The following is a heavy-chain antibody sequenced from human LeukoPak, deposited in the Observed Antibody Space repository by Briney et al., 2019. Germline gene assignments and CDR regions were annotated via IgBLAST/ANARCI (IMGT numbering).Heavy chain of an antibody. D-gene: IGHD3-10*02. J-gene: IGHJ6*03. Sequence: GSLSLSCAASGFTFSSYWMHWVRQAPGKGLVWVSRINSDGSSTSYADSVKGRFTISRDNAKNTLYLQMNSLRAEDTAVYYCARDRYYYDRFYMDVWGKGTTVTISS. CDR2: INSDGSST. CDR3: ARDRYYYDRFYMDV. CDR1: GFTFSSYW. V-gene: IGHV3-74*01.